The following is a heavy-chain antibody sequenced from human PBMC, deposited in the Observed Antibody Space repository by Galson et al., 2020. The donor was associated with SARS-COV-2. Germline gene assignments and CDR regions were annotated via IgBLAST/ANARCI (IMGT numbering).Heavy chain of an antibody. CDR3: AVEMATPYYYYYGMDV. CDR1: GFTFSDYY. D-gene: IGHD5-12*01. J-gene: IGHJ6*02. V-gene: IGHV3-11*01. Sequence: NSGGSLRLSCAASGFTFSDYYMSWIRQAPGKGLEWVSYISSSGSTIYYADSVKGRFTISRDNAKNSLYLQMNSLRAEDTAVYYCAVEMATPYYYYYGMDVWGQGTTVTVSS. CDR2: ISSSGSTI.